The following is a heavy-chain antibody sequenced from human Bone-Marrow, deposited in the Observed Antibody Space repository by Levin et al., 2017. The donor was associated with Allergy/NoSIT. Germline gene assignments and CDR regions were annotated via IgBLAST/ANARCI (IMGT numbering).Heavy chain of an antibody. J-gene: IGHJ4*02. Sequence: QAGGSLRLSCAASGFTFSSYWMSWVRQAPGKGLEWVANIKQDGNEKYYVDSVKGRFTISRDNPKNSLYLQMNSLKADDTAVYYCARDRWGPLWGQGTLVTVSS. D-gene: IGHD4-23*01. V-gene: IGHV3-7*04. CDR3: ARDRWGPL. CDR1: GFTFSSYW. CDR2: IKQDGNEK.